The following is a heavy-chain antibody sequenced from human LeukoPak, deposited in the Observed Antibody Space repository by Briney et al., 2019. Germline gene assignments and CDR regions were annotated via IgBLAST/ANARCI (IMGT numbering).Heavy chain of an antibody. V-gene: IGHV1-8*03. D-gene: IGHD1-26*01. J-gene: IGHJ3*02. CDR1: GYTFTSYD. Sequence: SVKVSCKASGYTFTSYDINWVRQATGHGLEWMGWMNPNSGNTGYAQKFQGRVTITRNTSISTAYMELSSLRSEDTAVYYCARVVVGALDAFDIWGQGTMVTVSS. CDR2: MNPNSGNT. CDR3: ARVVVGALDAFDI.